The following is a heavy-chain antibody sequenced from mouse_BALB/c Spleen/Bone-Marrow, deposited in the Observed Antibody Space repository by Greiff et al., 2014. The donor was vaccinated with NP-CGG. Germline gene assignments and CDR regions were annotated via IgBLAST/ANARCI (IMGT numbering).Heavy chain of an antibody. CDR1: GFTFSSYG. CDR2: INNNGGST. CDR3: ARVYGWYFDV. V-gene: IGHV5-6-3*01. D-gene: IGHD1-1*01. J-gene: IGHJ1*01. Sequence: EVMLVESGGGLVQPGGSLKLSCVASGFTFSSYGMSWXRQTPDKRLELVATINNNGGSTYYPDSVKGQFTISRDNAKNTLYLQMSSLKSEDTAMYYCARVYGWYFDVWGAGTTVPVSS.